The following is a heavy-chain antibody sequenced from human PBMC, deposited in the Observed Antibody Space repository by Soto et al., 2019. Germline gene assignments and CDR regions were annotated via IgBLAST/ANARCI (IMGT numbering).Heavy chain of an antibody. V-gene: IGHV3-23*01. J-gene: IGHJ4*02. D-gene: IGHD6-19*01. Sequence: GGSLRLSCAASGFTFSSYAMSWVRQAPGKGLEWVSAISGSGGSTYYADSVKGRFTISRDNSKDTLYLQMNSLRAEDTAVYYCAKPPAHSSGWHYYFDYWGQGTLVTVSS. CDR3: AKPPAHSSGWHYYFDY. CDR2: ISGSGGST. CDR1: GFTFSSYA.